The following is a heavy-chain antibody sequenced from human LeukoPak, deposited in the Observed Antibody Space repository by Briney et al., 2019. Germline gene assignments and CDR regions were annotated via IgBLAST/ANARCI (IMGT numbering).Heavy chain of an antibody. D-gene: IGHD3-10*01. CDR2: ISAYNGNT. Sequence: ASVKVSCKVSGYTLTELSMHWVRQAPEKGLEWMGWISAYNGNTNYAQKLQGRVTMTTDTSTSTAYMELRSLRSDDTAVYYCARDKFGAYYYGSGTRTPPPSFDYWGQGTLVTVSS. CDR3: ARDKFGAYYYGSGTRTPPPSFDY. V-gene: IGHV1-18*01. CDR1: GYTLTELS. J-gene: IGHJ4*02.